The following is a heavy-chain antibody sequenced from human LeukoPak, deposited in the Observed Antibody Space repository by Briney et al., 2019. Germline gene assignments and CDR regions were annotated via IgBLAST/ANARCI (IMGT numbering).Heavy chain of an antibody. Sequence: AGGSLRLSCGASGFTFSSYGMHWVRQAPGKGLEWVTFIRYDGSNKYYADSVKGRFTISRDNSKNTLYLQMNSLRAEDTAVYYCARDWVRYSSSWYVDAFDIWGQGTMVTVSS. V-gene: IGHV3-30*02. D-gene: IGHD6-13*01. CDR1: GFTFSSYG. CDR2: IRYDGSNK. J-gene: IGHJ3*02. CDR3: ARDWVRYSSSWYVDAFDI.